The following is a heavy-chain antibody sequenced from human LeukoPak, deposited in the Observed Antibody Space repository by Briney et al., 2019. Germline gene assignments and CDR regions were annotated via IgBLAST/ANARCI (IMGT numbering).Heavy chain of an antibody. V-gene: IGHV4-59*08. CDR2: IYYSGST. CDR3: ARHGDYDHDAFDI. J-gene: IGHJ3*02. D-gene: IGHD4-17*01. Sequence: SETLSLTCTVSGGSISSYYWSWIRQPPGKGLEWIGYIYYSGSTNYNPSLKSRVTISVDTSKNQFSLKLSSVTAADTAVYYCARHGDYDHDAFDIWGQGTMVTVSS. CDR1: GGSISSYY.